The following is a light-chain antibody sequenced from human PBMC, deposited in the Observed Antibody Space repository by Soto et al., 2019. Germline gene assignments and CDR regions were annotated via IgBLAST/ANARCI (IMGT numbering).Light chain of an antibody. J-gene: IGLJ7*01. CDR1: SSDVGSHNL. CDR3: CSYGGSRAV. V-gene: IGLV2-23*02. Sequence: QSALTQPASVSGSPGQSITISCTGTSSDVGSHNLVSWYQQHPGQAHKLMIYEVSKRPLGVSTRFSASKSGNTASLTSSGLQAEDEADYYCCSYGGSRAVFGGGTQLTVL. CDR2: EVS.